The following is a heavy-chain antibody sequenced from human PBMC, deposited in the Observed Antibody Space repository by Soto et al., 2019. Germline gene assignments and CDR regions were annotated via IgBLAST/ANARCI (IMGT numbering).Heavy chain of an antibody. Sequence: QVQLAQSAGEVKKPGASVKVSCSYTFIRYGIAWVRQAPGQGFEWMGWISPYNEHTVYAQKFHGRVTMTAGTSTRVVDTHWRRLTSEDTALSYWPRGGSQGNTLGKMRHYSLDDLGQGASVSVSS. V-gene: IGHV1-18*01. CDR2: ISPYNEHT. J-gene: IGHJ6*02. CDR1: YTFIRYG. D-gene: IGHD3-16*01. CDR3: PRGGSQGNTLGKMRHYSLDD.